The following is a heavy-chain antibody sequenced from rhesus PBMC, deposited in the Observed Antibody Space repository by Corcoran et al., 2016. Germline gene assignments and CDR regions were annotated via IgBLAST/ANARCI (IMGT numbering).Heavy chain of an antibody. CDR1: GGPISAYY. J-gene: IGHJ4*01. CDR3: ARHLPPYWGDQLDY. V-gene: IGHV4-165*01. Sequence: QVQLQESGPGLVKPSETLSLTCAVSGGPISAYYWNWIRQPPGKGLEWIGYIYGSSGSTYYNPSLKSRVTISTDTSKNQFSLKLSSVTAADTAVYYCARHLPPYWGDQLDYWGQGVLVTVSS. D-gene: IGHD3-34*01. CDR2: IYGSSGST.